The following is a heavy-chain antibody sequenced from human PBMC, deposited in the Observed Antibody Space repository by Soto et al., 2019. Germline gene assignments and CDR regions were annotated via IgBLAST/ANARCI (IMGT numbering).Heavy chain of an antibody. V-gene: IGHV3-23*01. D-gene: IGHD2-2*01. CDR3: AKEGEVVPAATPLDY. CDR1: GFTFSSYA. Sequence: GGSLRLSCAASGFTFSSYAMSWVRQAPGKGLEWVSAISCSGGSTYSADSGKGRSTTSRDNSKNTLYLQMTSLRAEDTAVYYCAKEGEVVPAATPLDYWGQGTLVTVSS. J-gene: IGHJ4*02. CDR2: ISCSGGST.